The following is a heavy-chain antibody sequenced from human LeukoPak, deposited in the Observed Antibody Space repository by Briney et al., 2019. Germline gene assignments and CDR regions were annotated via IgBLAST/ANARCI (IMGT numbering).Heavy chain of an antibody. CDR2: INSDGSST. J-gene: IGHJ4*02. CDR1: GFTFSSYW. V-gene: IGHV3-74*01. Sequence: PGGSLRLSCAASGFTFSSYWMHWVRQAPGKGLVWVSRINSDGSSTSYADSVKGRFTISRDNAKNSLYLQMNSLRAEDTAVYYCARGLCGGDCYDYWGQGTLVTVSS. D-gene: IGHD2-21*01. CDR3: ARGLCGGDCYDY.